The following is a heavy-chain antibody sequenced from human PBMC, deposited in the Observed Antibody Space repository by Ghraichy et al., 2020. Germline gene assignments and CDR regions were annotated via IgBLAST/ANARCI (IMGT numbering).Heavy chain of an antibody. J-gene: IGHJ4*02. V-gene: IGHV3-74*01. D-gene: IGHD1-26*01. CDR3: SRDLYSGSKGGRGY. Sequence: GGSLRLSCAASGFAFSSYWMHWVRQAPGKGLVWVSRINTDGSSTSYADSVKGRFTISRDNAKNTLYLQMNSLGVEDTAVYYCSRDLYSGSKGGRGYWGQGTLVTVSS. CDR1: GFAFSSYW. CDR2: INTDGSST.